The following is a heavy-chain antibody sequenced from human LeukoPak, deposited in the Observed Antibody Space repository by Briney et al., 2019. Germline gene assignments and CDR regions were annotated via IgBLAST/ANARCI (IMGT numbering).Heavy chain of an antibody. Sequence: GGSLRLSCAASGFTFSSYSMNWVRQAPGKGLEWVSSISSSSIYIYYADSVKGRFTISRDNAKNSLYLQMNSLRAEDTAVYYCARERIVATTQHYYYFGMDVWGQGTTVTVSS. V-gene: IGHV3-21*01. CDR1: GFTFSSYS. D-gene: IGHD5-12*01. CDR2: ISSSSIYI. J-gene: IGHJ6*02. CDR3: ARERIVATTQHYYYFGMDV.